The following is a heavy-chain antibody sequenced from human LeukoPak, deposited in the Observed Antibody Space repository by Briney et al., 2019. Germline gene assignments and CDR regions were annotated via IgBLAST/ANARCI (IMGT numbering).Heavy chain of an antibody. Sequence: ASVKVSCKASGYTFTSYGNSWVRQAPGQGLEWMGWISAYNGNTNYAQKLQGRVTMTTDTSTSTAYMELRSLRSDDTAVYYCARNSDYYDSSGYIFWGQGTLVTVSS. D-gene: IGHD3-22*01. J-gene: IGHJ4*02. CDR1: GYTFTSYG. CDR2: ISAYNGNT. CDR3: ARNSDYYDSSGYIF. V-gene: IGHV1-18*01.